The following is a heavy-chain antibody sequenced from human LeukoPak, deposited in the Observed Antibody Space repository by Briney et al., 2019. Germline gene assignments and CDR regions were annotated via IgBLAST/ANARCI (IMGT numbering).Heavy chain of an antibody. CDR1: GGSISSYY. J-gene: IGHJ6*02. CDR3: ARDYPGNYYYGMDV. CDR2: IYYSGST. Sequence: SSETLSLTCTVSGGSISSYYWSWIRQPPGKGLEWIGYIYYSGSTNYNPSLKSRVTISVDTSKNQFSLKLSSVTAADTAVYYCARDYPGNYYYGMDVWGQGTTVTVSS. D-gene: IGHD3-16*02. V-gene: IGHV4-59*01.